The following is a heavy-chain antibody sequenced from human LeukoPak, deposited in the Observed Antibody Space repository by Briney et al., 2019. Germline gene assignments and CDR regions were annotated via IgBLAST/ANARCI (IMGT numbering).Heavy chain of an antibody. Sequence: SSETLSLTCTVSGGSISSSSYYWGWIRQPPGKGLEWIGSIYYSGSTYYNPSLKSRVTISVDTSKNQFSLKLSSVTAADTAVYYCARIGIAVAGYDAFDIWGQGTMVTVSS. CDR1: GGSISSSSYY. J-gene: IGHJ3*02. CDR2: IYYSGST. CDR3: ARIGIAVAGYDAFDI. V-gene: IGHV4-39*07. D-gene: IGHD6-19*01.